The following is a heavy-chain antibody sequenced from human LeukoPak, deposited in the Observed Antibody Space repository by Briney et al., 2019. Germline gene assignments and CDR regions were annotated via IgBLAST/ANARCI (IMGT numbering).Heavy chain of an antibody. D-gene: IGHD6-13*01. CDR3: ARRWGSGNFYSNYYGMDV. Sequence: SETLSLTCTVSGGSISSHYWSWIRQPPGKGLEWIGYFYYSGSTKYNPSLKSRVTISVDTSKNQFSLKLSSVTAADTAVYYCARRWGSGNFYSNYYGMDVWGQGTTVTVSS. CDR1: GGSISSHY. J-gene: IGHJ6*02. V-gene: IGHV4-59*08. CDR2: FYYSGST.